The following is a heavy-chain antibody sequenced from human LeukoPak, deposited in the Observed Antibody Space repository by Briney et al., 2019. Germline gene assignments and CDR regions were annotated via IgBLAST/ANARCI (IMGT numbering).Heavy chain of an antibody. CDR2: ISSSSSYI. CDR1: GFTFSSYS. Sequence: GGSLRLSCAASGFTFSSYSMNWVRQAPGKGLEWVSSISSSSSYIYYADSVKGRFTISRDNAKNSLYLQMNSLIAEDTAVYYCARYRGSSANDYWGQGTLVTVSS. CDR3: ARYRGSSANDY. V-gene: IGHV3-21*01. D-gene: IGHD6-6*01. J-gene: IGHJ4*02.